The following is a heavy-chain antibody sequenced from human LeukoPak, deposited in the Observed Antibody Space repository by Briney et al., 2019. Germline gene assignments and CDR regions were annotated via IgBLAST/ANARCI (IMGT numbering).Heavy chain of an antibody. V-gene: IGHV3-11*01. CDR1: GFTFSDYY. Sequence: PGGSLRLSCAASGFTFSDYYMSWIRQAPGKGLEWVSYISSSGSTIYYADSVKGRFTISRDNAKNSLYLQMNSLRAEDTAVYYCAGSYYYDSSGYHRGYFQHWGQGTLVTVSS. D-gene: IGHD3-22*01. CDR2: ISSSGSTI. CDR3: AGSYYYDSSGYHRGYFQH. J-gene: IGHJ1*01.